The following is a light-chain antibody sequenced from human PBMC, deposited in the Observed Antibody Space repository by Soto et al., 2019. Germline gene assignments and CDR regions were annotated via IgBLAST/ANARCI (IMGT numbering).Light chain of an antibody. CDR3: QQYNSYPWS. CDR1: QSSSSW. Sequence: DIQMTQSPSTLSASVGDRVTITCRASQSSSSWLAWYQQKPWKAPKLLIYKASSLESGVPSRFSGSGSGTEFTLTISSLQPDDFATYYCQQYNSYPWSFGQGTKVEIK. V-gene: IGKV1-5*03. CDR2: KAS. J-gene: IGKJ1*01.